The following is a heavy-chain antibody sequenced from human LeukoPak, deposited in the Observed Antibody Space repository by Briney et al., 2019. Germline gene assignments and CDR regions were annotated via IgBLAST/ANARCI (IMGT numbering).Heavy chain of an antibody. CDR3: ARDPDYDSSGHYDY. CDR1: GFTFSSYA. D-gene: IGHD3-22*01. J-gene: IGHJ4*02. V-gene: IGHV3-30-3*01. Sequence: GRSLRLSCAASGFTFSSYAMHWVRQAPGKGLEWVAVISYDGSNKYYADSVKGRFTISRDNSKNTLYLQMNSLRAEDTAVYYCARDPDYDSSGHYDYWGQGTLVTVSS. CDR2: ISYDGSNK.